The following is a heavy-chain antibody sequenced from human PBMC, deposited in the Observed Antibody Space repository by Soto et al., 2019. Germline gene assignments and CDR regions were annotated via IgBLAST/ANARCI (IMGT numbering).Heavy chain of an antibody. CDR1: GGSISSYY. D-gene: IGHD4-17*01. Sequence: QVQLQESGPGLVKPSETLSLTCTVSGGSISSYYWSWIRQPPGKGLEWIGYIYYSGITNYNPSLKSRVTISVDTSNNQFSLRLSSVTAADTAVYYCARRYGGAFDIWGQGTMVTVSS. J-gene: IGHJ3*02. CDR2: IYYSGIT. CDR3: ARRYGGAFDI. V-gene: IGHV4-59*08.